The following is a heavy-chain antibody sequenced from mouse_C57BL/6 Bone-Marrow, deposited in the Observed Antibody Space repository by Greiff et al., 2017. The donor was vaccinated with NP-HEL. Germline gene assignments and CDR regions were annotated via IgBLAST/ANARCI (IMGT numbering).Heavy chain of an antibody. CDR1: GYTFTSYT. CDR3: ASLYYSNYPFAY. V-gene: IGHV1-4*01. CDR2: INPSSGYT. Sequence: VQLQQSGAELARPGASFNISFNASGYTFTSYTMHWVKQRPGQGLEWIGYINPSSGYTRYNQKFKDKATLTADKSSSTAYMQLSSLTSEDSAVYYCASLYYSNYPFAYWGQGTLVTVSA. D-gene: IGHD2-5*01. J-gene: IGHJ3*01.